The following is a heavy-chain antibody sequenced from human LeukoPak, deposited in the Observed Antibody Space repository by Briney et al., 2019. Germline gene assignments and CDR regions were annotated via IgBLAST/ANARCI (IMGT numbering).Heavy chain of an antibody. Sequence: WASVKVSCKASGYIFINYYIHWVRQAPGQGLEWMGVINPSDGSTNYAQKYQDRVTMTRDTSTRTVYMQLSSLRSDDTAVYYCARDVARAFDYWGQGTLVTVSS. V-gene: IGHV1-46*01. CDR3: ARDVARAFDY. J-gene: IGHJ4*02. CDR2: INPSDGST. CDR1: GYIFINYY.